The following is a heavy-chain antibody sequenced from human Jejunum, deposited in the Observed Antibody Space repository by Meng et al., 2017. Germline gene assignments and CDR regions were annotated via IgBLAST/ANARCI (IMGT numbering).Heavy chain of an antibody. Sequence: GGSLRLSCAASGFTFIKYWMAWVRQAPGKGLEWVGNIRPDGSEINDVDSVKGRFTISRDNGDNSLYLQMNSLRTEDTAVYYCATKAAPGYGMDFWGRGTTVTVSS. V-gene: IGHV3-7*01. J-gene: IGHJ6*02. CDR2: IRPDGSEI. CDR3: ATKAAPGYGMDF. CDR1: GFTFIKYW. D-gene: IGHD6-13*01.